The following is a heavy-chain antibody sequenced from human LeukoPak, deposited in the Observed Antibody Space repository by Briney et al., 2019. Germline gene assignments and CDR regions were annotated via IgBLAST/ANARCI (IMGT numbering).Heavy chain of an antibody. CDR3: TTPNEGNWFDP. D-gene: IGHD2-8*01. J-gene: IGHJ5*02. CDR2: IRDKGYGHAT. CDR1: GFTFSDSA. Sequence: GGSLRLSCAASGFTFSDSAIHWVREASGEGLGWVGRIRDKGYGHATAYAASVKGRFTLSRDDSKNTAYLQMNSLKTEDTALYYCTTPNEGNWFDPWGQGTLVTVSS. V-gene: IGHV3-73*01.